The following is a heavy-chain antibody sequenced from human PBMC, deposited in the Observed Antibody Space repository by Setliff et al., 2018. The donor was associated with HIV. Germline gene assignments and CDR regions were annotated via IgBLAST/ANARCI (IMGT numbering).Heavy chain of an antibody. CDR2: ILSTGERT. CDR3: AKGLAASGLGYFDS. CDR1: GFTFSNYA. V-gene: IGHV3-23*01. D-gene: IGHD3-22*01. Sequence: SLRPPCAASGFTFSNYAMSWVRQAPGEGLEWVSAILSTGERTFYADSVKGRFTISRDNSKNTVYLQMNSLRAEDTAEYYCAKGLAASGLGYFDSWGRGILVTVSS. J-gene: IGHJ4*02.